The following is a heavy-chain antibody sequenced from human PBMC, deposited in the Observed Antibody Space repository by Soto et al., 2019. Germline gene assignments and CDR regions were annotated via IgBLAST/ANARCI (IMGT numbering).Heavy chain of an antibody. CDR2: ISYDGSNK. CDR1: GFTFSSYA. CDR3: ASGRRYGLYFDY. J-gene: IGHJ4*02. Sequence: GGSLRLSCAASGFTFSSYAMHWVRQAPGKGLEWVAVISYDGSNKYYADSVKGRFTISRDNSKNTLYLQMNSLRAEDTAVYYCASGRRYGLYFDYWGQGTLVTVSS. V-gene: IGHV3-30-3*01. D-gene: IGHD3-3*01.